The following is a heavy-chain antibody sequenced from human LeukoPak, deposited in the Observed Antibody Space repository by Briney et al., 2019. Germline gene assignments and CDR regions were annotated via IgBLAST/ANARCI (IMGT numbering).Heavy chain of an antibody. J-gene: IGHJ4*02. CDR2: ISSSSSTI. Sequence: PGGSLRLSCAASGFTFSSYSMNWVRQAPGKGLEWVSYISSSSSTIYYADSVKGRFTISRDNAKNSLYLQMNSLRAEDTAVYYCARDNYYGSGSYSDYWGQGTLVTVSS. D-gene: IGHD3-10*01. CDR3: ARDNYYGSGSYSDY. V-gene: IGHV3-48*01. CDR1: GFTFSSYS.